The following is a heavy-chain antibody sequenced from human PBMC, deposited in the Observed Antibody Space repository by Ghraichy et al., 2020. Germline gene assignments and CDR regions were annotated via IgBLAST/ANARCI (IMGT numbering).Heavy chain of an antibody. Sequence: GSLRLSCAASGFTFSSYWMHWVRQAPGKGLVWVSRINSDGSSTSYADSVKGRFTISRDNAKNTLYLQMNSLRAEDTAVYYCAREIEFSYGYRYYYYGMDVWGQGTTVAVSS. CDR2: INSDGSST. J-gene: IGHJ6*02. D-gene: IGHD5-18*01. V-gene: IGHV3-74*01. CDR1: GFTFSSYW. CDR3: AREIEFSYGYRYYYYGMDV.